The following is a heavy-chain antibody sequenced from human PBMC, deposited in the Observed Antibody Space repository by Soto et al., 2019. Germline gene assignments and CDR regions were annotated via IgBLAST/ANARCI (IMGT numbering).Heavy chain of an antibody. Sequence: EVQLLESGGDFVQPGGSLRLACEASGFTFSNYAMSWVRQAPGKGLEWVSSISGGSSKKNYADSVKGRFTISRDNSKNKLFLQMSSLRVEDTAVYFCAKDSRDNSPTRDPFDTWGQGTLVTVSS. J-gene: IGHJ5*02. D-gene: IGHD1-20*01. V-gene: IGHV3-23*01. CDR3: AKDSRDNSPTRDPFDT. CDR1: GFTFSNYA. CDR2: ISGGSSKK.